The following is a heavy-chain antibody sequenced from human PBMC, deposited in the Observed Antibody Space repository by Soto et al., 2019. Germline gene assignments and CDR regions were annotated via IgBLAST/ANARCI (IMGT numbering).Heavy chain of an antibody. Sequence: ASVKVSCKASGYTFTSYDINWVRQATGQGLEWMGWMNPNSGNTGYAQKFQGRVTMTRNTSMSTAYMELSSLRSEDTAVYYCAKRPLELHMYDYWGQGTLVTVSS. J-gene: IGHJ4*02. CDR3: AKRPLELHMYDY. V-gene: IGHV1-8*01. CDR1: GYTFTSYD. D-gene: IGHD1-7*01. CDR2: MNPNSGNT.